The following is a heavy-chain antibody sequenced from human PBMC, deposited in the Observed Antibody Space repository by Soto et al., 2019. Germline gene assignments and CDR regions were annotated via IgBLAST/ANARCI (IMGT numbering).Heavy chain of an antibody. CDR1: GGTFSTYT. Sequence: QVQLVQSGAEVKKPGSSVKVSCKASGGTFSTYTINWVRQAPGQGLEWMGRIIPLLDVTNNAQRFQGRVTITADKSTSSGYMELTSLTSQETAVYYCARDSGTVGYDDSWGQGTLVTVSS. J-gene: IGHJ4*02. V-gene: IGHV1-69*08. CDR2: IIPLLDVT. D-gene: IGHD3-10*01. CDR3: ARDSGTVGYDDS.